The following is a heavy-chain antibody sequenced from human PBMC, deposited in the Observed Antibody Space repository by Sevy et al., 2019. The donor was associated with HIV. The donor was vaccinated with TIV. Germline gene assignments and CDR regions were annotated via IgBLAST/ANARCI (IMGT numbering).Heavy chain of an antibody. V-gene: IGHV3-23*01. D-gene: IGHD6-19*01. CDR3: AKDSGYSSGWSDY. CDR2: ISGRGGST. Sequence: GGSLRLSCAASGFTFSSYAMSWVRQAPGKGLEWVSAISGRGGSTYYADSVKGRFTISRDNSKNTLYLQMNSLRAEDTAVYYCAKDSGYSSGWSDYWGQGTLVTVSS. CDR1: GFTFSSYA. J-gene: IGHJ4*02.